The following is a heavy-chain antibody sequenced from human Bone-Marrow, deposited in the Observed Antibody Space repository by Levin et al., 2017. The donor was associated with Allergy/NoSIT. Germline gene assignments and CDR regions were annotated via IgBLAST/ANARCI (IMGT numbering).Heavy chain of an antibody. CDR2: ISAYNGNT. V-gene: IGHV1-18*01. CDR1: GYTFTSYG. Sequence: ASVKVSCKASGYTFTSYGISWVRQAPGQGLEWMGWISAYNGNTNYAQKLQGRVTMTTDTSTSTAYMELRSLRSDDTAVYYCARESGMSNYDILTGYSPYYYYYYGMDVWGQGTTVTVSS. J-gene: IGHJ6*02. CDR3: ARESGMSNYDILTGYSPYYYYYYGMDV. D-gene: IGHD3-9*01.